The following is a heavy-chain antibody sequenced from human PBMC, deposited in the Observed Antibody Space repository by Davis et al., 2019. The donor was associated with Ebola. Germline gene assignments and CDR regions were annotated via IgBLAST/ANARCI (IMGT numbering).Heavy chain of an antibody. CDR2: IYYSGST. Sequence: MPSETLSLTCTVSGYSISSGYYWGWIRQPPGKGLEWIGSIYYSGSTYYNPSLKSRVTISVDTSKNQVSLKLSSVTAADTAVYYCAGYGDYFLGWGQGTLVTVSS. D-gene: IGHD4-17*01. V-gene: IGHV4-38-2*02. CDR3: AGYGDYFLG. CDR1: GYSISSGYY. J-gene: IGHJ4*02.